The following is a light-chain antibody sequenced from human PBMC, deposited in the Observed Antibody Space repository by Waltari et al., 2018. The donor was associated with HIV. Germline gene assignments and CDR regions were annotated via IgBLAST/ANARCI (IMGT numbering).Light chain of an antibody. Sequence: QSALTQPASVSGSPGQSITISCTGTSSDVGNYNFVSWYQQHPGKAPNLMIYEGTQRPSGVSNRFSGSKAGITASLTISGLQPEDEGNYYCCSYAGSTTWVFGGGTLLTVL. CDR1: SSDVGNYNF. CDR2: EGT. V-gene: IGLV2-23*01. J-gene: IGLJ3*02. CDR3: CSYAGSTTWV.